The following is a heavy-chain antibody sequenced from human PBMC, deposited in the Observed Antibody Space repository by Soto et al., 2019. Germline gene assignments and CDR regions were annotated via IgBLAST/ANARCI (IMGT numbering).Heavy chain of an antibody. CDR2: INQDGGQT. J-gene: IGHJ5*02. V-gene: IGHV3-7*01. D-gene: IGHD4-17*01. CDR1: GFTFSRYW. CDR3: ASPPTNLDYDDDTWFDP. Sequence: TGGSLRLSCGASGFTFSRYWMNWVRQAPGKGLEWVANINQDGGQTYYVDSVKGRFTISRNNAKNFLYLQMDSLRAEDTAVYYCASPPTNLDYDDDTWFDPWGQGTLVTVSS.